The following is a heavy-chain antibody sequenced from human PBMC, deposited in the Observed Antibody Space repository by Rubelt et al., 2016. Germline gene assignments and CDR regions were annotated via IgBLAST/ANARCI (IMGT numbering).Heavy chain of an antibody. Sequence: QLHLQESGPGLVKPSETLSLTCTVSGGSISSSSYYWGWIRQPPGKGLEWIGSIYYSGSTYYNPSLTSRGTISVDTSENQFSLKLSSVTAADTAVYYCAREGYSSGWYDDYWGQGTLVTVSS. CDR1: GGSISSSSYY. V-gene: IGHV4-39*07. CDR3: AREGYSSGWYDDY. CDR2: IYYSGST. J-gene: IGHJ4*02. D-gene: IGHD6-19*01.